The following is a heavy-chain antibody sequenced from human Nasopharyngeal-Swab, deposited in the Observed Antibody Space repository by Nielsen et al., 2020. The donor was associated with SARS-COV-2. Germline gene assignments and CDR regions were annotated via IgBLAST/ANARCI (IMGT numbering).Heavy chain of an antibody. CDR3: ARGRSGGLDY. D-gene: IGHD3-16*01. CDR1: GGTFSSYA. J-gene: IGHJ4*02. Sequence: ASVKVSCKASGGTFSSYAISWVRQAPGQGLEWMGRINPNSGGTNYAQKFQGRVTMTRDTSISTAYMELSRLRSDDTAVYYCARGRSGGLDYWGQGTLVTVSS. CDR2: INPNSGGT. V-gene: IGHV1-2*06.